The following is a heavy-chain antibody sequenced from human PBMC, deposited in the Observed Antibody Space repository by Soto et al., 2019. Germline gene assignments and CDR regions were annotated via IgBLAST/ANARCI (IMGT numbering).Heavy chain of an antibody. CDR1: GYTFTSYA. Sequence: ASVKVSCKASGYTFTSYAMHWVRQAPGQRLEWMGWINAGNGNTKYSQKFQGRVTITRDTSASTAYMELSSLRSEDTAVYYCARDSAEGITGSTAFDIWGQGTMVTVSS. D-gene: IGHD1-7*01. J-gene: IGHJ3*02. V-gene: IGHV1-3*01. CDR3: ARDSAEGITGSTAFDI. CDR2: INAGNGNT.